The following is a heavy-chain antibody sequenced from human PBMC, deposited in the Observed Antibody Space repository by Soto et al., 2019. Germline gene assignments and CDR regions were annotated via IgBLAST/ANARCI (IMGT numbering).Heavy chain of an antibody. J-gene: IGHJ4*02. CDR1: GYTFTGYY. CDR2: INPNSGGT. V-gene: IGHV1-2*04. CDR3: ARVVSTGSWSFSTNRQYYFDY. D-gene: IGHD6-13*01. Sequence: ASVKVSCKASGYTFTGYYMHWVRQAPGQGLEWMGWINPNSGGTNYAQKFQGWVTMTRDTSISTAYMELSRLRSDDTAVYYCARVVSTGSWSFSTNRQYYFDYWGQGTLVTVSS.